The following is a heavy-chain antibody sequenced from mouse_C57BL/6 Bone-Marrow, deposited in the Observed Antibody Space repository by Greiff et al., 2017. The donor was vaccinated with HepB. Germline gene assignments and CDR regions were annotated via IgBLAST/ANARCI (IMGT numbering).Heavy chain of an antibody. CDR3: ARRPLTYGNYVNYYAMDY. CDR2: IYPRSGNT. V-gene: IGHV1-81*01. D-gene: IGHD2-1*01. Sequence: VQGVESGAELARPGASVKLSCKASGYTFTSYGISWVKQRTGQGLEWIGEIYPRSGNTYYNEKFKGKATLTADKSSSTAYMELRSLTSEDSAIYFCARRPLTYGNYVNYYAMDYWGQGTSVTVSS. CDR1: GYTFTSYG. J-gene: IGHJ4*01.